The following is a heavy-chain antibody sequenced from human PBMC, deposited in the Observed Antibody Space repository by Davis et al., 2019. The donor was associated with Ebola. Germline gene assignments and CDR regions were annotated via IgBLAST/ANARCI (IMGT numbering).Heavy chain of an antibody. CDR3: AKDHYDSSGYSGYYYYYMDV. D-gene: IGHD3-22*01. V-gene: IGHV3-23*01. CDR1: GFTFSSYA. J-gene: IGHJ6*03. Sequence: GGSLRLSCAASGFTFSSYAMSWVRQAPGKGLEWVSAISGSGGSTYYADSVKGRFTISRDNSKNTLYLQMNSLRAEDTAVYYCAKDHYDSSGYSGYYYYYMDVWGKGTTVTVSS. CDR2: ISGSGGST.